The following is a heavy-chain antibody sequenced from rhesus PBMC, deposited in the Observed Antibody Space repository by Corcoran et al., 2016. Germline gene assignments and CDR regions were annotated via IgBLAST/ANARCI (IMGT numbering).Heavy chain of an antibody. V-gene: IGHV5-2*01. D-gene: IGHD2-21*01. Sequence: EVQLVQSGAEVKRPGESLKISCKTSGYSFTSYWISWVRQMPGKVLAWMGAVDPSDYGTQDSPSVKGQVTISADKSIRTAYLQWSSLKASDTATYYCAKGVIEYCTGSGCYGIDYWGQGVLVTVSS. CDR1: GYSFTSYW. CDR3: AKGVIEYCTGSGCYGIDY. CDR2: VDPSDYGT. J-gene: IGHJ4*01.